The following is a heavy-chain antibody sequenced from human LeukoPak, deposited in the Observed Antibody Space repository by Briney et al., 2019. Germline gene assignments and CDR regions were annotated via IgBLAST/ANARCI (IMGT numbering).Heavy chain of an antibody. J-gene: IGHJ4*02. D-gene: IGHD2/OR15-2a*01. CDR1: GYTFTSHY. Sequence: GASVKVSCKASGYTFTSHYMHWVRPAPGQGLEWMGVIDPSGGSTTYAQKFQGRVTMTRDTSTSTVYMELSSLRSEDTAVYYCAARIQYYFDYWGQGTLVTVSS. CDR2: IDPSGGST. CDR3: AARIQYYFDY. V-gene: IGHV1-46*01.